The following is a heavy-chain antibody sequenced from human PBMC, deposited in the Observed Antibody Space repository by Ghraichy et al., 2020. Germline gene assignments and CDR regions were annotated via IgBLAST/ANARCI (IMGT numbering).Heavy chain of an antibody. CDR1: GGTFSSYA. CDR3: AREKGGSYHDAFDI. D-gene: IGHD1-26*01. Sequence: SVKVSCKASGGTFSSYAISWVRQAPGQGLEWMGGIIPIFGTANYAQKFQGRVTITADESTSTAYMELSSLRSEDTAVYYCAREKGGSYHDAFDIWGQGTMVTVSS. CDR2: IIPIFGTA. J-gene: IGHJ3*02. V-gene: IGHV1-69*13.